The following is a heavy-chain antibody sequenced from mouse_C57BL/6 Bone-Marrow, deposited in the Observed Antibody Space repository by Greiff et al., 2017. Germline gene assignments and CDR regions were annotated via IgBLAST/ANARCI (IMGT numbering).Heavy chain of an antibody. CDR1: GYTFTDYE. V-gene: IGHV1-15*01. Sequence: QVQLQQSGAELVRPGASVTLSCKASGYTFTDYEMHWVKQTPVHGLEWIGAIDPETGGTAYNQKFKGKAILTADKSSSSAYLQLSSLTSEDTAIYYCARTFTVVATFDYWGQGTTLTVSS. D-gene: IGHD1-1*01. J-gene: IGHJ2*01. CDR2: IDPETGGT. CDR3: ARTFTVVATFDY.